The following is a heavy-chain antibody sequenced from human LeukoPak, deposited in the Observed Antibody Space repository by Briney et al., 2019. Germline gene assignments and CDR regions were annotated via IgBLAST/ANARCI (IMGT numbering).Heavy chain of an antibody. CDR1: GYTFTGYY. J-gene: IGHJ1*01. CDR2: INPNSGGT. V-gene: IGHV1-2*02. D-gene: IGHD1-1*01. Sequence: PKASVKVSCKASGYTFTGYYMHWVRQAPGQGLGWMGWINPNSGGTNYAQKFQGRVTMTRDTSISTAYMELSRLRSDDTAVYYCARGRLPSTGMIQHWGQGTLVTVSS. CDR3: ARGRLPSTGMIQH.